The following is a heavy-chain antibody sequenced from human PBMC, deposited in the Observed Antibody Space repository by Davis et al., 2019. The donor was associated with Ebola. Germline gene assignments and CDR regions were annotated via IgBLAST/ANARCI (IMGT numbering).Heavy chain of an antibody. D-gene: IGHD6-6*01. V-gene: IGHV3-7*03. CDR3: ARVPSSSSGYYYYYYGMDV. J-gene: IGHJ6*02. CDR1: GFTFSSYW. CDR2: IKQDGSEK. Sequence: LSLTCAASGFTFSSYWMSWVRQAPGKGLEWVANIKQDGSEKYYVDSVKGRFTISRDNAKNSLYLQMNSLRAEDTAVYYCARVPSSSSGYYYYYYGMDVWGQGTTVTVSS.